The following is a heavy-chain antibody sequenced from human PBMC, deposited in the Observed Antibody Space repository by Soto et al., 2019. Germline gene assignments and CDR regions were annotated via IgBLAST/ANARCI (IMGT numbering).Heavy chain of an antibody. CDR3: AGGGVRGVITRTRDYYGMDV. CDR1: GYSFTSYW. V-gene: IGHV5-51*01. D-gene: IGHD3-10*01. CDR2: IYPGDSDA. J-gene: IGHJ6*02. Sequence: GESLKISCKASGYSFTSYWIGWVRQMPGKGLEWMGIIYPGDSDARYSPSFQGQVTMSVDKSISTTYLQWSSLKASDTAMYYCAGGGVRGVITRTRDYYGMDVWGQGTTVTVSS.